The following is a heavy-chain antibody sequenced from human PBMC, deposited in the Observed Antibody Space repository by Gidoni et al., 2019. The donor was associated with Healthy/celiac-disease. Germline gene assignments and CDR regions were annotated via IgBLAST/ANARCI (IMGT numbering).Heavy chain of an antibody. V-gene: IGHV1-69*01. CDR3: ARLKQQLVLLDAFDI. Sequence: QVQLVQSGAEVTKPGSSVKVSCKASGGTFSSYAISWVRQAPGQGLEWMGGIIPIFGTANYEQKFQGRVTITADESTSTAYMELSSLRSEDTAVYYCARLKQQLVLLDAFDIWGQGTMVTVPS. J-gene: IGHJ3*02. CDR2: IIPIFGTA. D-gene: IGHD6-13*01. CDR1: GGTFSSYA.